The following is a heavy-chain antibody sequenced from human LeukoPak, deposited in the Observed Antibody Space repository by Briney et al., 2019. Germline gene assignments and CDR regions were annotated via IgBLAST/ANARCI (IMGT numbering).Heavy chain of an antibody. D-gene: IGHD4/OR15-4a*01. V-gene: IGHV3-48*03. CDR3: AREVGVVPGANHYYYYGMDV. CDR1: GFTFSTYE. Sequence: GGSLRLSCAASGFTFSTYEMNWVRQAPGKGLEWVSYISSRGSTIYYADSVKGRFTISRDNAKNSLYLQMSSLRAEDTAVYYCAREVGVVPGANHYYYYGMDVWGQGTTVTVSS. CDR2: ISSRGSTI. J-gene: IGHJ6*02.